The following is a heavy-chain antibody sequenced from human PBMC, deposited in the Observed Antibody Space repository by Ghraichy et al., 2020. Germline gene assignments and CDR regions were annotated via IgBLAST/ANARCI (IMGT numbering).Heavy chain of an antibody. V-gene: IGHV3-74*01. CDR1: GFSFTDYW. CDR2: LNIDGTTV. CDR3: VRSYKDGLRHFDY. J-gene: IGHJ4*02. D-gene: IGHD1-14*01. Sequence: GFLRLSCAASGFSFTDYWMHWVRQTPGRGLEWVSHLNIDGTTVNYADSVKGRFTISRDNAKNTMYLQMISLTVEDTAVYYCVRSYKDGLRHFDYWGQGTLVTVSS.